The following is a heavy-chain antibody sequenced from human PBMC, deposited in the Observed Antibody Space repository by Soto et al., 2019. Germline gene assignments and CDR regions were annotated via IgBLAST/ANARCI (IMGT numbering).Heavy chain of an antibody. J-gene: IGHJ4*02. CDR3: SYDTFGDKDF. D-gene: IGHD3-9*01. Sequence: GGSLRLSCAASGFTFSSYSMNWVRQAPGKGLEWVSSISSSSSYIYYADSVKGRFTISRDNAKNTLYLQMNSLGVEDTALYYCSYDTFGDKDFWGQGTPVTVS. CDR2: ISSSSSYI. CDR1: GFTFSSYS. V-gene: IGHV3-21*01.